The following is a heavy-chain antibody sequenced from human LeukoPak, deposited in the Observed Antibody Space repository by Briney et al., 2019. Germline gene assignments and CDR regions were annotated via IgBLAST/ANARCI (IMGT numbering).Heavy chain of an antibody. J-gene: IGHJ4*02. D-gene: IGHD3-10*01. CDR3: ARGLLWFGELFLYFDY. CDR2: IYYSGST. V-gene: IGHV4-30-4*01. Sequence: SQTLSLTCTVSGGSISSGDYYWSWIRQPPGKGLEWIGYIYYSGSTYYNASLKSRVTISVDTSKNQFSLKLSSVTAADTAVYYCARGLLWFGELFLYFDYWGQGTLVTVSS. CDR1: GGSISSGDYY.